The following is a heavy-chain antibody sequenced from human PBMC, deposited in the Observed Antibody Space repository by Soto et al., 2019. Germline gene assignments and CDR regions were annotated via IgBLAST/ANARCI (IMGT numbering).Heavy chain of an antibody. CDR2: INNDGGET. Sequence: EVHLAESGGGLVQPGGSLRLSCAASGFTFANYWMTWVRQAPGKEPERVANINNDGGETYYVDSVKDRFIISRDNTKNSLYLQMNSLRAEDTAVFYCTRDRGYQTFDFWGQGTLVTVSS. V-gene: IGHV3-7*03. J-gene: IGHJ4*02. CDR3: TRDRGYQTFDF. D-gene: IGHD2-2*01. CDR1: GFTFANYW.